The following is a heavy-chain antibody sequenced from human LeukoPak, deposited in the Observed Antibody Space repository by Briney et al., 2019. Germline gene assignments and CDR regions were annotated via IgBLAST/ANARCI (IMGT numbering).Heavy chain of an antibody. CDR3: AKDTPLTAYSPGWSGNSFDS. J-gene: IGHJ4*02. CDR1: GFTFSSYA. V-gene: IGHV3-23*01. Sequence: GGSLRLSCAASGFTFSSYAMSWVRQAPGKGLEWVSTITGSSRSTYYADSVRGRLTISRDNSKNTLYLQMNSLTAEDTAVYYCAKDTPLTAYSPGWSGNSFDSWGQGTLVTVSS. CDR2: ITGSSRST. D-gene: IGHD6-19*01.